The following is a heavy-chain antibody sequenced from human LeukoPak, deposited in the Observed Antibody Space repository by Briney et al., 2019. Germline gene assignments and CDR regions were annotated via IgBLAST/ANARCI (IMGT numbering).Heavy chain of an antibody. V-gene: IGHV4-61*02. D-gene: IGHD3-22*01. CDR1: GGSISSGSYY. CDR3: ARGLSHYYDTNGAFDI. Sequence: SETLSLTCTVSGGSISSGSYYWSWIRQPAGKGLEWIGRIYTSGSTNYNPSLKSRVTISVDTSKNQFSLKLSSVTAADTAVYYCARGLSHYYDTNGAFDIWGQGTMVTVSS. J-gene: IGHJ3*02. CDR2: IYTSGST.